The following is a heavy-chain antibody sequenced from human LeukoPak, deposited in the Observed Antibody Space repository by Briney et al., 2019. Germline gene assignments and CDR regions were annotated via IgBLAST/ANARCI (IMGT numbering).Heavy chain of an antibody. V-gene: IGHV4-30-4*01. Sequence: SETLSLTCTVSGASIRSGDYYWSWIRQPPGKGLEWIGYIYDSGSTYYNPSLKSRITISVDTSENRFSLKLSSVTATDTAVYYCARGYCSSTSCYGNWFDPWGQGTLVTVSS. J-gene: IGHJ5*02. CDR2: IYDSGST. D-gene: IGHD2-2*01. CDR3: ARGYCSSTSCYGNWFDP. CDR1: GASIRSGDYY.